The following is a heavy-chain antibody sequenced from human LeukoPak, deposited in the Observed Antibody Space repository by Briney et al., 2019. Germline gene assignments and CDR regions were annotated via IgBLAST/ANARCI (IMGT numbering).Heavy chain of an antibody. J-gene: IGHJ4*02. V-gene: IGHV4-38-2*02. CDR2: IYHSGST. D-gene: IGHD1-26*01. CDR3: VRVYLVGATCDY. Sequence: SETLSLTCTVSGYSISSGYYWGWIRQPPGKGLEWIGSIYHSGSTYYNPSLKSRVTISVDTSKNQFSLKLSSVTAADTAVHYCVRVYLVGATCDYWGQGTLVTVSS. CDR1: GYSISSGYY.